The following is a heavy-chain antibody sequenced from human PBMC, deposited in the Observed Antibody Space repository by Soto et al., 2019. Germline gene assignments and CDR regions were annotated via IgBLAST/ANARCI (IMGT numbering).Heavy chain of an antibody. CDR2: TYYRSKWYN. CDR1: GDSVSSNSAA. Sequence: SQTLSLTCAISGDSVSSNSAAWNWIRQSPSRGLEWLGRTYYRSKWYNDYAVSVKSRITINPDTSKNQLSLQLNSVTPEDTAVYYCARVHTVEYSSSGGWFDPWGQGTLVTVYS. J-gene: IGHJ5*02. D-gene: IGHD6-6*01. CDR3: ARVHTVEYSSSGGWFDP. V-gene: IGHV6-1*01.